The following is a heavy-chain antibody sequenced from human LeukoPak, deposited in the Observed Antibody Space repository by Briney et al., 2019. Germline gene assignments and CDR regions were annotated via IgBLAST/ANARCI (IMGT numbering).Heavy chain of an antibody. J-gene: IGHJ6*02. CDR3: ARFKYDFWSGSRSYYFYGMDV. CDR2: IYYSGST. Sequence: SETLSLTCTASGGSISSHYWSWIRQPPGKGLEWIGYIYYSGSTTYTPSLKGRVTISLDTSKNQFSLKLSSVTAADTAVYYCARFKYDFWSGSRSYYFYGMDVWGQGTTVTVSS. D-gene: IGHD3-3*01. CDR1: GGSISSHY. V-gene: IGHV4-59*08.